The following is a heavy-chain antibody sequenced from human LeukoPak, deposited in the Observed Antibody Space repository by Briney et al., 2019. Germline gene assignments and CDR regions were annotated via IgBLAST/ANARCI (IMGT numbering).Heavy chain of an antibody. V-gene: IGHV3-66*01. D-gene: IGHD3-10*01. CDR3: ATQVSGGFGKLFAY. Sequence: PGGSLRLSCAASGFTLSSYSMNWVRQAPGKGLEWVSVIYSDGRTYYADSVKGRFTISRDNSKNTVFLEMNSLRAEDTAVYYCATQVSGGFGKLFAYWGQGTLVAVSS. J-gene: IGHJ4*02. CDR1: GFTLSSYS. CDR2: IYSDGRT.